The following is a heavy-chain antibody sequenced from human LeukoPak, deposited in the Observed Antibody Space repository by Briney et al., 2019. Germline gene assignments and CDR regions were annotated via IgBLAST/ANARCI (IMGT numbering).Heavy chain of an antibody. CDR1: GFTFSNYA. D-gene: IGHD4-11*01. V-gene: IGHV3-23*01. CDR2: ISAGGTT. Sequence: GGSLRLSCATSGFTFSNYAMSWVRQAPGKGPEWVSAISAGGTTYYADSVKGRFTISRDNSKNTLYLQMNSLRADDTAVYYCAKGLTTHDYWGQGTLVTVSS. J-gene: IGHJ4*02. CDR3: AKGLTTHDY.